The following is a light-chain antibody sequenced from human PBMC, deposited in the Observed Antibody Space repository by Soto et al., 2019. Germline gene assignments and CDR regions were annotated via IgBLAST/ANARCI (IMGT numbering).Light chain of an antibody. J-gene: IGLJ2*01. Sequence: QSALTQPASVSGSPGQSITISCTGTSSDVGTYNYVSWYQQHPGKAPKLMIYEVNNRPSGISNRFSGSKSGNTASLTISGLHAEDEADYYCASYTSSSTLVVFGGGTKLTVL. CDR2: EVN. CDR3: ASYTSSSTLVV. V-gene: IGLV2-14*01. CDR1: SSDVGTYNY.